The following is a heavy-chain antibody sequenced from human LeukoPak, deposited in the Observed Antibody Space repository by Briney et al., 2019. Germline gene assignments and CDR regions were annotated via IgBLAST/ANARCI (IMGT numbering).Heavy chain of an antibody. CDR2: IDPSDSYT. CDR1: GYSFTSYW. D-gene: IGHD2-2*01. Sequence: GESLKISRKGSGYSFTSYWISWVRQMPGKGLEWMGRIDPSDSYTNYSPSFQGHVTISADKSISTAYLQWSSLKASDTAMYYCARHPRIVVVPAAPVGMDVWGKGTTVTVSS. J-gene: IGHJ6*04. V-gene: IGHV5-10-1*01. CDR3: ARHPRIVVVPAAPVGMDV.